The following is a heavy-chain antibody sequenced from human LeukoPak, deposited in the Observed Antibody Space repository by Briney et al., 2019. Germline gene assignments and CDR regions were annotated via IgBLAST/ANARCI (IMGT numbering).Heavy chain of an antibody. Sequence: GGSLRLSCTASGFTFGDYAMSWFRQAPGKGLEWVGFIRSKAYGGTTEYAASVKGRFTISRDDSKSIAYLQMNSLKTEDTAVYYCTRASTGIAIDYWGQGTLVTVSS. CDR2: IRSKAYGGTT. CDR3: TRASTGIAIDY. V-gene: IGHV3-49*03. CDR1: GFTFGDYA. J-gene: IGHJ4*02. D-gene: IGHD6-13*01.